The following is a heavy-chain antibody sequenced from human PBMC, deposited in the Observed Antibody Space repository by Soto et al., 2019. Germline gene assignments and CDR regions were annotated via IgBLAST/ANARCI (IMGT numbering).Heavy chain of an antibody. J-gene: IGHJ4*02. CDR3: AKATVLSIAAAGYDY. V-gene: IGHV3-23*01. D-gene: IGHD6-13*01. CDR1: GFTFSSYA. Sequence: GGSLRLSCAASGFTFSSYAMSWVRQAPGKGLEWVSAISGSGGSTYYADSVKGRFTISRDNSKNTLYLQMNSLRAEDTAVYYCAKATVLSIAAAGYDYWGQGTLVTVSS. CDR2: ISGSGGST.